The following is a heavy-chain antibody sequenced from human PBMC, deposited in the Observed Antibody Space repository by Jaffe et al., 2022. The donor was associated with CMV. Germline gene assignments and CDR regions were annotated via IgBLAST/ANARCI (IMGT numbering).Heavy chain of an antibody. CDR1: GGSFSGYY. D-gene: IGHD2-15*01. V-gene: IGHV4-34*01. J-gene: IGHJ5*02. Sequence: QVQLQQWGAGLLKPSETLSLTCAVYGGSFSGYYWSWIRQPPGKGLEWIGEINHSGSTNYNPSLKSRVTISVDTSKNQFSLKLSSVTAADTAVYYCATGSVVAATRNKRRNPKNRNWFDPWGQGTLVTVSS. CDR2: INHSGST. CDR3: ATGSVVAATRNKRRNPKNRNWFDP.